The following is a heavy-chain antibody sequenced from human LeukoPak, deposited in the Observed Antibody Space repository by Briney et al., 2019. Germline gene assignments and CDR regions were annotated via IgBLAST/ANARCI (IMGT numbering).Heavy chain of an antibody. J-gene: IGHJ4*02. D-gene: IGHD3-10*01. CDR2: ISYDGSNK. V-gene: IGHV3-30*18. CDR1: GFTFSSYG. CDR3: AKDRRQGVGSGTPGY. Sequence: GGSLRLSCAASGFTFSSYGMHWVRQAPGKGLEWVAVISYDGSNKYYADSVKGRFTISRDNSKNTLYLQMNSLRAEDTAVYYCAKDRRQGVGSGTPGYWGQGTLVTVSS.